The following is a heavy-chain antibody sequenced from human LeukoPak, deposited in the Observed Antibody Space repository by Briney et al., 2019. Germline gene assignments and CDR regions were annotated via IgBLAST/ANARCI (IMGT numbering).Heavy chain of an antibody. V-gene: IGHV1-2*02. CDR1: GYTFTGYY. Sequence: ASVKVSCKASGYTFTGYYMHWVRQAPGQGLEWRGWINPNSGGTNYAQKFQGRVTMTRDTSISTAYMELSRLRSDDTAVYYCASASLPALRFLEWLPFNWGQGTLVTVSS. D-gene: IGHD3-3*01. CDR2: INPNSGGT. J-gene: IGHJ4*02. CDR3: ASASLPALRFLEWLPFN.